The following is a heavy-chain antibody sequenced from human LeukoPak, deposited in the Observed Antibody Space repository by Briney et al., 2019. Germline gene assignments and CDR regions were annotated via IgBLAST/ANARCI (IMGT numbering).Heavy chain of an antibody. CDR1: GFTFSSYW. D-gene: IGHD2-2*01. CDR2: IKQDGSEK. J-gene: IGHJ5*02. Sequence: GGSLRLSCGASGFTFSSYWMSWVRQAPGKGLEWVANIKQDGSEKYYVDSVKGRFTISRDNAKNSLYLQMNSLRAEDTAVYYCAKRVVVPAANWFDPWGQGTLVTVSS. V-gene: IGHV3-7*01. CDR3: AKRVVVPAANWFDP.